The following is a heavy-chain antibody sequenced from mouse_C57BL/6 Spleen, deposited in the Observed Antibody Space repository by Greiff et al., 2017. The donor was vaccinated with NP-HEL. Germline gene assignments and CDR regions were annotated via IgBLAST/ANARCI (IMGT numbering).Heavy chain of an antibody. V-gene: IGHV1-50*01. Sequence: QVQLKQSGAELVKPGASVKLSCKASGYTFTSYWMQWVKQRPGQGLEWIGEIDPSDSYTNYNQKFKGKATLTVDTSSSTAYMQLSSLTSEDSAVYYCARRQAGPLDYWGQGTTLTVSS. CDR1: GYTFTSYW. CDR2: IDPSDSYT. J-gene: IGHJ2*01. CDR3: ARRQAGPLDY. D-gene: IGHD3-2*02.